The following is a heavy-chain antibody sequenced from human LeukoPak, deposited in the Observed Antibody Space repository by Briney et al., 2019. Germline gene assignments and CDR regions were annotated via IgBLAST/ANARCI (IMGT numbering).Heavy chain of an antibody. CDR1: GGSFSGYY. Sequence: SETLSLTCAVYGGSFSGYYWSWIRQPPGKGLEWIGEINHSGSTNYNPSLKSRVTISVDTSKNQFSLKLRSVTAADTAVYYCARGPAGYCSSTSCPYNWFDPWGQGTLVTVSS. D-gene: IGHD2-2*01. J-gene: IGHJ5*02. V-gene: IGHV4-34*01. CDR2: INHSGST. CDR3: ARGPAGYCSSTSCPYNWFDP.